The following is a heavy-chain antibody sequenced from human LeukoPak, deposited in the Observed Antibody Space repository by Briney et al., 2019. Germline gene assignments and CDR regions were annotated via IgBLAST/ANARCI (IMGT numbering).Heavy chain of an antibody. J-gene: IGHJ1*01. Sequence: GGSLRLSCAASGFTFSSYGMHWVRQAPGKGLEWVAFIRYDGSNKYYADSVKGRFTISRDNSKNTLYLQMNSLRAEDTAVYYCANQGYCSSTSCYTLYAEYFQHWGQGTLVTVSS. CDR3: ANQGYCSSTSCYTLYAEYFQH. CDR2: IRYDGSNK. V-gene: IGHV3-30*02. CDR1: GFTFSSYG. D-gene: IGHD2-2*02.